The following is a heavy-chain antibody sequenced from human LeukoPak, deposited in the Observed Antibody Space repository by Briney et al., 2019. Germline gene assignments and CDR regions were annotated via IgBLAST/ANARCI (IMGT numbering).Heavy chain of an antibody. CDR3: AKHWDAYDSSGPIDH. D-gene: IGHD3-22*01. CDR2: IGASGLNT. Sequence: GGSLRLSCAASGFSFSAYAMSWVRQAPGKGLEWVSGIGASGLNTYYADTVKGRFTISRDNSNNAVYLQLYSPRVEDTAVYYCAKHWDAYDSSGPIDHWGQGALVTVSS. J-gene: IGHJ4*02. CDR1: GFSFSAYA. V-gene: IGHV3-23*01.